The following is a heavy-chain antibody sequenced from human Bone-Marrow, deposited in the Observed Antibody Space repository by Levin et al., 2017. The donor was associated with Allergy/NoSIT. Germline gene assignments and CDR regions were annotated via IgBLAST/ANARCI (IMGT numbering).Heavy chain of an antibody. J-gene: IGHJ4*02. CDR3: TRGGTYYDFWSGLDY. V-gene: IGHV3-30*03. CDR1: GFTFSRYG. D-gene: IGHD3-3*01. Sequence: GGSLRLSCAASGFTFSRYGMHWVRQAPGKGLEWVAVISYDGTNKYYADSVKGRFTISRDNSKNTLYLQLNSLRAEDTAVYYCTRGGTYYDFWSGLDYWGQGTLVTVSS. CDR2: ISYDGTNK.